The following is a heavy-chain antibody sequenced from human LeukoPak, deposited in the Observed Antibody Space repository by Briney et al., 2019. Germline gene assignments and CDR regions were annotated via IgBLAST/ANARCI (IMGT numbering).Heavy chain of an antibody. D-gene: IGHD2-21*02. V-gene: IGHV1-46*01. J-gene: IGHJ6*03. Sequence: ASVEVSCKASGYTFSSYYIHWVRQAPGQGLAWMGIINLSAGSTSYAQRFQGRVTMTRDTSTSTVHMELSSLRSEDTAVYYCARVWAYCGGDCPQQGMDVWGKGTTVTVSS. CDR1: GYTFSSYY. CDR3: ARVWAYCGGDCPQQGMDV. CDR2: INLSAGST.